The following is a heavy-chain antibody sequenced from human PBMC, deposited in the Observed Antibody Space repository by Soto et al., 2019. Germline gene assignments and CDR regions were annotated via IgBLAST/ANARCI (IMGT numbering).Heavy chain of an antibody. CDR2: ISSATTTI. V-gene: IGHV3-48*02. D-gene: IGHD3-10*01. CDR1: GFTFSSYS. CDR3: ARDVTGSYSFDH. Sequence: PGGSLRLSCAASGFTFSSYSMNWVRQAPGKGLEWVSYISSATTTIYYADSVKGRFTISRDNSRNTLFLQMNSLRNEDTAVYYCARDVTGSYSFDHWGQGTLVTVSS. J-gene: IGHJ4*02.